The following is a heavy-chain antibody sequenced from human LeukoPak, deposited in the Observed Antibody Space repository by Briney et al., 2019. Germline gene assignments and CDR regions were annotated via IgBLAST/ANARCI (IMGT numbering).Heavy chain of an antibody. CDR2: ISGSGGST. D-gene: IGHD3-3*01. CDR3: AKCKPSRILEWLLTDY. Sequence: PGGSLRLSCAASGFTFSSYAMSWVRQAPGRGLEWVSAISGSGGSTYYADSVKGRFTISRDNSKNTLYLQMNSLRAEDTAVYYCAKCKPSRILEWLLTDYWGQGTLVTVSS. CDR1: GFTFSSYA. V-gene: IGHV3-23*01. J-gene: IGHJ4*02.